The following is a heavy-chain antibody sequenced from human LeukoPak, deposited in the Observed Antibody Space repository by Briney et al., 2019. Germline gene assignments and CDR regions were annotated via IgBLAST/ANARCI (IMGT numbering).Heavy chain of an antibody. J-gene: IGHJ4*02. Sequence: PGGSLRLSCAASGFNFSIYSMNWVRQAPGKGLEWVSYITRSSTTIYYADSVKGRFTISRDNAKNSLYLQMNSLRAEDTAVYYCARDQVSGGSSWYFFDYWGQGTLVTVSS. V-gene: IGHV3-48*04. CDR1: GFNFSIYS. CDR3: ARDQVSGGSSWYFFDY. CDR2: ITRSSTTI. D-gene: IGHD6-13*01.